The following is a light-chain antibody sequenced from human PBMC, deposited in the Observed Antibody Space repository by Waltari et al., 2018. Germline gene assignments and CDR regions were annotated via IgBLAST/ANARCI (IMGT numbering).Light chain of an antibody. Sequence: QSALTQPASVSGSPGQSITISCPGTNTDVGTYDLVSWYQQYSDKSPKLISYEVIKLPAEISKRFSRSKSGNTASLTISGLQADDEADYFCFAFGGSMNSWLFGGGTKLTVL. J-gene: IGLJ3*02. V-gene: IGLV2-23*02. CDR2: EVI. CDR1: NTDVGTYDL. CDR3: FAFGGSMNSWL.